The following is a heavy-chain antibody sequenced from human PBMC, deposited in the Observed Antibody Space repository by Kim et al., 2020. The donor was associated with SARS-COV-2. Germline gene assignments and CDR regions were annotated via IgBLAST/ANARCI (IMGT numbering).Heavy chain of an antibody. J-gene: IGHJ5*02. CDR2: SER. Sequence: SERCYVDSVKGRFNDYRDNAKNSLYLQMNSLRVEDTAVYYCASLYGGFDPWGQGTLVTVSS. V-gene: IGHV3-7*01. CDR3: ASLYGGFDP. D-gene: IGHD4-17*01.